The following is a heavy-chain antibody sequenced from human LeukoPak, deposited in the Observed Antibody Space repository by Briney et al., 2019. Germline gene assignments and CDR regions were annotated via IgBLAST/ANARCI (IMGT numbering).Heavy chain of an antibody. V-gene: IGHV1-18*01. CDR2: ISAYNGNT. CDR1: GYTFTSYG. Sequence: ASVKVSCKASGYTFTSYGISWVRQAPGQGLEWMGWISAYNGNTNYAQKLQGGVTMTTDTSTSTAYMELRSLRSDDTAVYYCARDLSAIRPYYYYYMDVWGKGTTVTVSS. D-gene: IGHD2-2*02. J-gene: IGHJ6*03. CDR3: ARDLSAIRPYYYYYMDV.